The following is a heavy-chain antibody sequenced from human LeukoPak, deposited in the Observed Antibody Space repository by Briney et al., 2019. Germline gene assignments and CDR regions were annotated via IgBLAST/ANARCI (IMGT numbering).Heavy chain of an antibody. CDR3: AREQDTAMVTDAFDI. Sequence: GSLRLSCAASGFTFSSYSMNWVRQAPGKGLEWVSSISSSSSYIYYADSVKGRFTISRDNAKNSLYLQMNSLRAEDTAVYYCAREQDTAMVTDAFDIWGQGTMVTVPS. V-gene: IGHV3-21*01. D-gene: IGHD5-18*01. J-gene: IGHJ3*02. CDR1: GFTFSSYS. CDR2: ISSSSSYI.